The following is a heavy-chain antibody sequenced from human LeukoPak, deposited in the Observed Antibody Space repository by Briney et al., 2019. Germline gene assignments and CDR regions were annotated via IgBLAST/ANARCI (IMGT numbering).Heavy chain of an antibody. Sequence: PGGSLRLSCAASGFTFSSYAMSWVRQAPGKGLEWVSVISGSGGSTYYADSVKGRFTISRDNSKNTLYLQMNSLRAEDTAVYYCAKTSDSSGYYGQHDYWGQGTLVTVSS. V-gene: IGHV3-23*01. CDR3: AKTSDSSGYYGQHDY. CDR2: ISGSGGST. D-gene: IGHD3-22*01. J-gene: IGHJ4*02. CDR1: GFTFSSYA.